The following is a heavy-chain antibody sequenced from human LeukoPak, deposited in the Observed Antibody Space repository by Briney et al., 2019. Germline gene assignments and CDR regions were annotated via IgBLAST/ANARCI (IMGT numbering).Heavy chain of an antibody. CDR2: ISGSGGST. D-gene: IGHD6-13*01. CDR1: GFTFSSYA. J-gene: IGHJ4*02. V-gene: IGHV3-23*01. CDR3: AKNVVGSSSPDY. Sequence: GGSLRLSCAASGFTFSSYAMSWVRQAPGKGLEWVSAISGSGGSTYYADSVKGRFAISRDNSKNTLYLQMNSLRAEDTAVYYCAKNVVGSSSPDYWGQGTLVTVSS.